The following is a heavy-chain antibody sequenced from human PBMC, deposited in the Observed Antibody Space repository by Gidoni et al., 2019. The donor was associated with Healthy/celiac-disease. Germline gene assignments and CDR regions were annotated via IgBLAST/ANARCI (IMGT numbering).Heavy chain of an antibody. CDR1: GYSFTSYW. Sequence: EVQLVQSGAEAKKPGESLWISYKVSGYSFTSYWISWVRQMPGKGLEWMGRIDPSDSYTNYSPSFQGHVTISADKSISTAYLQWSSLKASDTAMYYCARQVDSSGYEGYWGQGTLVTVSS. D-gene: IGHD3-22*01. J-gene: IGHJ4*02. CDR2: IDPSDSYT. CDR3: ARQVDSSGYEGY. V-gene: IGHV5-10-1*01.